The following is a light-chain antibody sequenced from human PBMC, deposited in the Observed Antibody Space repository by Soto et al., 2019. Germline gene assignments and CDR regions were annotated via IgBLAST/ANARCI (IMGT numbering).Light chain of an antibody. CDR3: QRYNGYPYT. J-gene: IGKJ2*01. Sequence: DIQTTQSPSTLSASVGDRVTITCRASQSISSYLAWYQQKPGKAPKLLIYKTSTLESGVPSRFSGSGSGTEFILTISTLQPDDFATYYCQRYNGYPYTFGQGTKVDIK. CDR1: QSISSY. CDR2: KTS. V-gene: IGKV1-5*03.